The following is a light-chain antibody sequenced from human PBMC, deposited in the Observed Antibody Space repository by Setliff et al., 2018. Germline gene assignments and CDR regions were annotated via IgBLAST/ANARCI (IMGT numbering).Light chain of an antibody. Sequence: QSALTQPPSASGSPGQSVTISCTGSSSDVGGYKYVSWYQQHPGKAPRFMIYDVSKRPSGVPDRFSGSKSGNTASLTISGLQAEDEADYYCCSYAGIYTYVFGSGTK. V-gene: IGLV2-11*01. J-gene: IGLJ1*01. CDR1: SSDVGGYKY. CDR2: DVS. CDR3: CSYAGIYTYV.